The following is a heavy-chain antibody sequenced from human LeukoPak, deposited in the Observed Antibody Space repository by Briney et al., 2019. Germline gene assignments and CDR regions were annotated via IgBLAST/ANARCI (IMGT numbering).Heavy chain of an antibody. D-gene: IGHD3-22*01. Sequence: GGSLRLSCAASGFTFSSYSMNWVRQAPGKGLEWVSSISSSSSYIYYADSVKGRFTISRDNAKNSLYLQMNSLRAEDTAVYYCARIEYYYDSSGDYWGQGTLVTVSS. V-gene: IGHV3-21*01. CDR3: ARIEYYYDSSGDY. CDR2: ISSSSSYI. J-gene: IGHJ4*02. CDR1: GFTFSSYS.